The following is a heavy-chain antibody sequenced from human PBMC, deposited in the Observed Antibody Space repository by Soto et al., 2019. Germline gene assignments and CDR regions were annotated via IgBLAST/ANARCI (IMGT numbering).Heavy chain of an antibody. CDR3: AVCCWGGFSYYYYYSGMDV. V-gene: IGHV1-18*01. J-gene: IGHJ6*04. Sequence: GASVKVSCKASGYTFTSYGISWVRQAPGQGLEWMGWISAYNGNTNYAQKLQGRVTMTTDTSTSTAYMELRSLRSDDTAVYYCAVCCWGGFSYYYYYSGMDVWGKGTTVTVSS. CDR2: ISAYNGNT. CDR1: GYTFTSYG. D-gene: IGHD3-16*01.